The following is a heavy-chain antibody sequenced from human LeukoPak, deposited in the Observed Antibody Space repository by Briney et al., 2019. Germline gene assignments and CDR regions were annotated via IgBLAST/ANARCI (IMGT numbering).Heavy chain of an antibody. Sequence: GRSLRLSCAASGFTFTTFGIHWVRQAPGKGLEWVAAISPDGNLEYYTDSVKGRFTISRDNSKNMIYLQMSSLRGEDSAQYYCAKINNNDDYWGQGTLVTVSS. V-gene: IGHV3-30*18. CDR3: AKINNNDDY. D-gene: IGHD1/OR15-1a*01. CDR1: GFTFTTFG. J-gene: IGHJ4*02. CDR2: ISPDGNLE.